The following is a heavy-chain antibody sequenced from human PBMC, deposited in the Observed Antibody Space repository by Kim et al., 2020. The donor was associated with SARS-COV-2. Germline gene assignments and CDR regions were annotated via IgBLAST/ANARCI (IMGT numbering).Heavy chain of an antibody. CDR2: ISYSVNT. CDR3: ARQLFGVGISACEI. J-gene: IGHJ3*02. Sequence: SETLSLTCTVSGGSLSDYYWSWIRQSPGKGLEWIGHISYSVNTKYNPSLKSRVTISADTSKNQLSLKLSSVNAADSALYYCARQLFGVGISACEIWGRGTLVTVSS. D-gene: IGHD3-3*01. V-gene: IGHV4-59*08. CDR1: GGSLSDYY.